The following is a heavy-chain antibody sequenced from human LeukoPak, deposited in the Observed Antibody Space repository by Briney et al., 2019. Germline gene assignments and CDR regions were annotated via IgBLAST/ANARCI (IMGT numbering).Heavy chain of an antibody. CDR1: GFTFSSYS. V-gene: IGHV3-48*01. J-gene: IGHJ4*02. CDR2: ISSSSTI. D-gene: IGHD6-19*01. Sequence: PGGSLRLSCAASGFTFSSYSMNWVRQAPGKGLEWVSYISSSSTIYYADSVKGRFTIPRDNAKNSLYLQMNSLRAEDTAVYYCAYPGVAVAGTYWGQGTLVTVSS. CDR3: AYPGVAVAGTY.